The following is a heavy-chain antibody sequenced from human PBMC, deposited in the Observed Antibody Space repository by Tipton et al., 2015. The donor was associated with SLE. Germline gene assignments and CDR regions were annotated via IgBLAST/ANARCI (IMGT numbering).Heavy chain of an antibody. D-gene: IGHD4-17*01. CDR3: ATLSLPYADYEMN. V-gene: IGHV4-59*01. CDR1: GGSIRGYY. CDR2: IYYSGST. Sequence: TLSLTCTVSGGSIRGYYWSWIRQPPGKGLESIGYIYYSGSTNYNPSLKSRVTISGDMSKNQFSLRLSSVTAADTAVYYCATLSLPYADYEMNWGQGTLVTVSS. J-gene: IGHJ4*02.